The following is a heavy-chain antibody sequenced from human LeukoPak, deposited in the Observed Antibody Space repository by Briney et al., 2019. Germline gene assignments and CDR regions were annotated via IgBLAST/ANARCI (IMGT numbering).Heavy chain of an antibody. Sequence: GGSLRLSCAAPGFTFSSYSMNWIRQAPGKGLEWVSSISGSGEFIYYGDSVKGRVTISRDNGKNSLYLQVNSVRPEDMAVYYCARDDSHGYHFFDSWGRGTLVTVSS. CDR2: ISGSGEFI. V-gene: IGHV3-21*01. D-gene: IGHD3-22*01. CDR1: GFTFSSYS. CDR3: ARDDSHGYHFFDS. J-gene: IGHJ4*02.